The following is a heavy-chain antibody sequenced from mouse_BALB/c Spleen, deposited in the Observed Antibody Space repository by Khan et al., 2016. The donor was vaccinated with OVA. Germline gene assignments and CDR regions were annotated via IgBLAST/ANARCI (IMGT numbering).Heavy chain of an antibody. CDR1: GYTFTNYG. J-gene: IGHJ4*01. D-gene: IGHD2-10*01. CDR2: INTYTGEP. V-gene: IGHV9-3-1*01. Sequence: QIQLVQSGPELKKPGETVKISCKASGYTFTNYGMNWVKQSPGKALKWMGWINTYTGEPTYADDFKGRFAFSLETSATTAYLQINNLKNEDTATYCCARPPYFSYPRDYRGQGTSVSVST. CDR3: ARPPYFSYPRDY.